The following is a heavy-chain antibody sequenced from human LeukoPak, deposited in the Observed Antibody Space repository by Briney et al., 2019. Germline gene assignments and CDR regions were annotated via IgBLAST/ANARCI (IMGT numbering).Heavy chain of an antibody. V-gene: IGHV3-7*01. CDR3: ARDKIVGAITGSNFDC. J-gene: IGHJ4*02. CDR2: IKEDGSEK. CDR1: S. Sequence: SMXXVRQAPGKXLEWVANIKEDGSEKYYVDSVRGRFAISRDNGKNSLYLQMNSLRAEDTAVYYCARDKIVGAITGSNFDCWGQGTLVTVSS. D-gene: IGHD1-26*01.